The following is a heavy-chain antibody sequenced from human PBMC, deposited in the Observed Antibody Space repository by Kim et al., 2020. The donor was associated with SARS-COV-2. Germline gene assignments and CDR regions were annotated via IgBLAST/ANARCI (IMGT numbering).Heavy chain of an antibody. J-gene: IGHJ4*02. D-gene: IGHD5-18*01. V-gene: IGHV5-10-1*01. Sequence: TDSRSFQDHVTISADKSISTAYLQWSSLKASDTAMYYCARHVDTAMVFNYWGQGTLVTVSS. CDR3: ARHVDTAMVFNY.